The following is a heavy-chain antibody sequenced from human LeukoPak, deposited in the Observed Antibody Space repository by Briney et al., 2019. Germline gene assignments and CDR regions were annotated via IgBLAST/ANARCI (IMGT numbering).Heavy chain of an antibody. CDR3: ATTILEYSSFYGMDV. Sequence: GGSLRLSCAAAGFTFPSYAMAWVRQAPGKGLEWVSYISSSGSTIYYADSVKGRFTISRDNAKNSLYLQMNSLRAEDTAVYYCATTILEYSSFYGMDVWGQGTTVTVSS. J-gene: IGHJ6*02. CDR1: GFTFPSYA. D-gene: IGHD6-6*01. V-gene: IGHV3-11*01. CDR2: ISSSGSTI.